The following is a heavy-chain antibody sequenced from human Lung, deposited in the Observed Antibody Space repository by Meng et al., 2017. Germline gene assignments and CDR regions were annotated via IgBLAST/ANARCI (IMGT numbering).Heavy chain of an antibody. J-gene: IGHJ4*01. Sequence: GESLKISCAASGFTFSNAWMTWVRQAPGKGLEWIGRMKSNVDGGTVDYAAAVKGRFFISRDDSENTFYLQMNSLMTEDTAVYYCSGHVDYWGQGTLVTVSS. CDR3: SGHVDY. V-gene: IGHV3-15*01. CDR2: MKSNVDGGTV. CDR1: GFTFSNAW.